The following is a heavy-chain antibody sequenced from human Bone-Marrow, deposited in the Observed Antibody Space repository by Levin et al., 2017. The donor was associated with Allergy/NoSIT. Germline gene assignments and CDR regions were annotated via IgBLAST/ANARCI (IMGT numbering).Heavy chain of an antibody. V-gene: IGHV3-33*01. CDR1: GFTFSSYG. CDR2: IWLDGNNK. CDR3: ARSYSTSWRELDN. Sequence: GGSLRLSCEASGFTFSSYGMHWVRQAPGKGLEWVAVIWLDGNNKYYAESVKGRFTISRDNSKSTLYLQMDSLRAADTAVYYCARSYSTSWRELDNWGPGTLVTVSS. D-gene: IGHD2-2*01. J-gene: IGHJ4*02.